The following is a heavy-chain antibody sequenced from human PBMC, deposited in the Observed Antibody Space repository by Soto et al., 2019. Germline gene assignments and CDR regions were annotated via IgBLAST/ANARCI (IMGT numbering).Heavy chain of an antibody. V-gene: IGHV1-18*04. CDR3: ERDRVRSSVWALTMVGWFDP. Sequence: SSVKVSCKASGYTFTSYGISWVRQAPGQGLEWMGWISAYNGNTNYAQKLQGRVTMTTDTSTSTAYMELRSLRSEDTAVYYCERDRVRSSVWALTMVGWFDPWGQGTLVTVSS. CDR1: GYTFTSYG. CDR2: ISAYNGNT. D-gene: IGHD3-10*01. J-gene: IGHJ5*02.